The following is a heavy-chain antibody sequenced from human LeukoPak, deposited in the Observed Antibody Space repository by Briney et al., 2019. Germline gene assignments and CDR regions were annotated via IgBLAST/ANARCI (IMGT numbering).Heavy chain of an antibody. CDR2: INPSGGSR. Sequence: ASVKDFCNACGYSFTSYYMLWVRQAPPQELEWLGIINPSGGSRSYAQKFHGRVTMTRDTSTSTVYMELSSLRSEDAAVYYCARGTDAYDYDSSDIDYWGQGTLVTVSS. V-gene: IGHV1-46*01. J-gene: IGHJ4*02. CDR1: GYSFTSYY. D-gene: IGHD3-22*01. CDR3: ARGTDAYDYDSSDIDY.